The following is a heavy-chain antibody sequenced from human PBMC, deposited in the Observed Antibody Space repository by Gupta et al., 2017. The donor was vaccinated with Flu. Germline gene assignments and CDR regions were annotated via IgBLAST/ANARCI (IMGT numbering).Heavy chain of an antibody. CDR3: AKAVGNSPSRYYFDY. Sequence: EVQLLESGGGLVQPGGSLRLPCAASGLTFTTYAMRWVRQAPGKGLEWVSLISVGGGSTYYADSVKGRFTISRDNSKNTLYLQMNSLRAEDTAVYYCAKAVGNSPSRYYFDYWGQGTLVTVSS. CDR2: ISVGGGST. V-gene: IGHV3-23*01. J-gene: IGHJ4*02. D-gene: IGHD4-23*01. CDR1: GLTFTTYA.